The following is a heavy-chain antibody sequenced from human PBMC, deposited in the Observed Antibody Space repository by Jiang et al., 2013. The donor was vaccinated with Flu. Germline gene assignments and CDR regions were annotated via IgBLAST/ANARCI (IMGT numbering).Heavy chain of an antibody. CDR3: ARAPSGSYRHIQY. J-gene: IGHJ1*01. D-gene: IGHD1-26*01. CDR1: GFTFSRFA. Sequence: VQLLESGGGVVQPGRSLRLSCAASGFTFSRFAMHWVRQAPGKGLEWVAVMSYDGDNKYYADSVKGRFTISRDNSKNTLYLQMNSLRPEDTAVYYCARAPSGSYRHIQYWGQGTLVTVSS. V-gene: IGHV3-30-3*01. CDR2: MSYDGDNK.